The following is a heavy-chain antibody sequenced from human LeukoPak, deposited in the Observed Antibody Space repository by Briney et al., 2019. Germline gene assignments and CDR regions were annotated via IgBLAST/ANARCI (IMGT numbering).Heavy chain of an antibody. CDR1: GYTSTGYY. Sequence: ASVKVSCKASGYTSTGYYMHWVRQAPGQGLEWMGWINPKSGDANYAQNFQGRVTMTRDTSISTASMELSRLKSDDTAVYYCARVKWELLPLDYWGQGTLVTVSS. CDR2: INPKSGDA. V-gene: IGHV1-2*02. CDR3: ARVKWELLPLDY. J-gene: IGHJ4*02. D-gene: IGHD1-26*01.